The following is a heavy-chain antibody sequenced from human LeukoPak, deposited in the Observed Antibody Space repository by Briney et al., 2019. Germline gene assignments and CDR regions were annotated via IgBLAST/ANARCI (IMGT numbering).Heavy chain of an antibody. D-gene: IGHD4-17*01. V-gene: IGHV3-23*01. CDR3: AKAYGGYSFDY. CDR1: GFTFSSYG. J-gene: IGHJ4*02. CDR2: ISGSGGNT. Sequence: GSLRLSCAASGFTFSSYGMTWVRQAPGKGLEWVSAISGSGGNTYYADSVKGRFTISRDSSQSSLFLQMNSLRAEDTGVYYCAKAYGGYSFDYWGQGTLVTVSS.